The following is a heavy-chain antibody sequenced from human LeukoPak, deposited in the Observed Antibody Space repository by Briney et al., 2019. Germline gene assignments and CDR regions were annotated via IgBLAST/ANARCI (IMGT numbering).Heavy chain of an antibody. V-gene: IGHV3-23*01. CDR3: AKGLERKSRLEC. CDR1: GFTFSSYG. CDR2: ISGSGGST. J-gene: IGHJ4*02. D-gene: IGHD1-1*01. Sequence: GGTLRLSCAASGFTFSSYGMTWVRQAPGKGLEWVSAISGSGGSTYYADSVKGRFTISRDNSKNTLFLQMNSLRAEDTAIYYCAKGLERKSRLECWGQGTLVTVSS.